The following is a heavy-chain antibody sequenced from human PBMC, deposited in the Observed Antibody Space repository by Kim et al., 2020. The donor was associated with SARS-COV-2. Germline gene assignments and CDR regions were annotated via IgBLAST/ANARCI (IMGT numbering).Heavy chain of an antibody. D-gene: IGHD3-10*01. V-gene: IGHV4-34*01. CDR2: INHSGST. Sequence: SETLSLTCAVYGGSFSGYYWSWIRQPPGKGLEWIGEINHSGSTNYNPSLKSRVTISVDTSKNQFSLKLSSVTAADTAVYYCARGRQSPATYYYGSGSYRSPLCGMDVWGHGTTVTVSS. CDR3: ARGRQSPATYYYGSGSYRSPLCGMDV. CDR1: GGSFSGYY. J-gene: IGHJ6*02.